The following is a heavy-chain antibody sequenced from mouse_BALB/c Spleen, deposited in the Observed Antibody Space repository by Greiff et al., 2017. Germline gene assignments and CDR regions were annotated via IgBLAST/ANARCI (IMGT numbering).Heavy chain of an antibody. CDR2: ISTYYGNT. CDR3: ARDYGSSSLYWYFDV. CDR1: SYTFTDYA. J-gene: IGHJ1*01. D-gene: IGHD1-1*01. Sequence: VQLQQSGPELVRPGVSVKISCKGSSYTFTDYAMHWVKQSHAKSLEWIGVISTYYGNTNYNQKFKGKATMTVDKSSSTAYMELARLTSEDSAVYYCARDYGSSSLYWYFDVWGAGTTVTVSS. V-gene: IGHV1-67*01.